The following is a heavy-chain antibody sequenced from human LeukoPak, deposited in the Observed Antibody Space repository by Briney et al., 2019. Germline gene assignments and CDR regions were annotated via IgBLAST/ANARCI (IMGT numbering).Heavy chain of an antibody. CDR3: ARGVRFGELFHNWFDP. Sequence: ASVKVSCKASGYTFTSYGISWVRQAPGQGLEWMGWISACNGNTNYAQKLQGRVTMTTDTSTSTAYMELRSLRSDDTAVYYCARGVRFGELFHNWFDPWGQGTLVTVSS. CDR2: ISACNGNT. D-gene: IGHD3-10*01. V-gene: IGHV1-18*01. J-gene: IGHJ5*02. CDR1: GYTFTSYG.